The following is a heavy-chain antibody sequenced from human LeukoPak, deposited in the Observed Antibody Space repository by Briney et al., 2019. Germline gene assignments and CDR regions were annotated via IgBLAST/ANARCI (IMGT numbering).Heavy chain of an antibody. CDR2: MYHDGYT. D-gene: IGHD6-19*01. CDR1: GGSISNTDH. Sequence: SETLSLTCAVSGGSISNTDHWDWVRQPPGTGLEWIGEMYHDGYTNYNPSLKSRVTMSVDKSKNHFSLKLTSVTAADTAVYYCARSRGAVAGWSFDIWGQGTVVTVSS. CDR3: ARSRGAVAGWSFDI. J-gene: IGHJ3*02. V-gene: IGHV4-4*02.